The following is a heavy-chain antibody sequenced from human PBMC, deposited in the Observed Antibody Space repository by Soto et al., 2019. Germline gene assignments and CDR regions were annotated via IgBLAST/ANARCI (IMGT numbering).Heavy chain of an antibody. V-gene: IGHV3-33*01. Sequence: GGSLRLSCAASGFTFSSYGMHWVRQAPGKGLEWVAVIWYDASNKYYADSVKGRFTISRDNSKNTLYLQMNSLRAEGTAVYYCARDKDVVVIPPRPFDFCCQGPLVTV. CDR1: GFTFSSYG. J-gene: IGHJ4*02. D-gene: IGHD3-22*01. CDR2: IWYDASNK. CDR3: ARDKDVVVIPPRPFDF.